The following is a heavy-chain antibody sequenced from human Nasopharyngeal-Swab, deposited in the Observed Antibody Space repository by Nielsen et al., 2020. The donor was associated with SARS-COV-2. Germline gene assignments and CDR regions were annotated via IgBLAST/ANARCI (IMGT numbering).Heavy chain of an antibody. CDR3: ARAGKIQLWFNSLYYFDY. V-gene: IGHV1-8*01. J-gene: IGHJ4*02. CDR1: GYTFTSYD. Sequence: ASVKVSCKASGYTFTSYDINWVRQATGQGLERMGWMNPNSGNTGYAQKFQGRVTMTRNTSISKAYMELSSLRSEDTAVYYCARAGKIQLWFNSLYYFDYWGQGILVTVSS. D-gene: IGHD5-18*01. CDR2: MNPNSGNT.